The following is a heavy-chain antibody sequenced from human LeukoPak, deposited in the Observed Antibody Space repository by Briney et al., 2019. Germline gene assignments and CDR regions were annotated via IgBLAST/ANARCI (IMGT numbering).Heavy chain of an antibody. V-gene: IGHV1-2*02. Sequence: GASVKVSCXASGYRFXXXXXXXVRQAPGQGXEXXXXXXPNSGGTNYAQKFQGRXXXXRDTSINTAYMELSRLRSDDTAVYYCARGVGRVVVTAPPFDYWGQGTLVTVSS. CDR3: ARGVGRVVVTAPPFDY. J-gene: IGHJ4*02. CDR1: GYRFXXXX. CDR2: XXPNSGGT. D-gene: IGHD2-21*02.